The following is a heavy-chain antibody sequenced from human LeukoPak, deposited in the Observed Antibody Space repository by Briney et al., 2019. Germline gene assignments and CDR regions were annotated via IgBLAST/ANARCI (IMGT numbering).Heavy chain of an antibody. V-gene: IGHV3-21*01. Sequence: GGSLRLSCAASGFTFSSYSMNWVRQAPGKGLEWVSSISSSSSYIYYADSAKGRFTISRDNAKNSLYLQMNSLRAEDTAVYYCARTGFTDAFDIWGQGTMVTVSS. CDR3: ARTGFTDAFDI. J-gene: IGHJ3*02. CDR1: GFTFSSYS. CDR2: ISSSSSYI. D-gene: IGHD1-1*01.